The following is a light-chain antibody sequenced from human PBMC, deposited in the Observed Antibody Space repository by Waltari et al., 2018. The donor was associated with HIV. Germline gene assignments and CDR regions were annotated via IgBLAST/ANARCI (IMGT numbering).Light chain of an antibody. Sequence: QSALTQPASVSGSPGQSITISCTGTSSDVGSYNLVSWYQQNPDKAPKLMIYEVSKRPAGVSSRFAGSKSSNTSSLTTSRLQAEDEAAYYCCSSAGSSTLIFGGGTKLTVL. CDR2: EVS. V-gene: IGLV2-23*02. J-gene: IGLJ2*01. CDR3: CSSAGSSTLI. CDR1: SSDVGSYNL.